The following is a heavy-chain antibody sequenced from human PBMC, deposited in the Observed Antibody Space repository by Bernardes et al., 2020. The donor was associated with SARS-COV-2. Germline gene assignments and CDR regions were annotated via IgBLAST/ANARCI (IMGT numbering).Heavy chain of an antibody. Sequence: GSLRLSCAASGFTVSRNYMSWVRQAPGKGLEWVSTIYNDGSTYYADSVKDRFSISKDNSKNTLSLQMNSLKTEDTAVYYCTAHRDFDYWGQGTLVTVSS. CDR3: TAHRDFDY. V-gene: IGHV3-66*01. CDR1: GFTVSRNY. J-gene: IGHJ4*02. CDR2: IYNDGST.